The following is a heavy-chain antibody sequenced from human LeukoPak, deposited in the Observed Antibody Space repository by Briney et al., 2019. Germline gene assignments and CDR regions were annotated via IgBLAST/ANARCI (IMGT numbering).Heavy chain of an antibody. CDR3: ARRPYYYDSSGYRTFDY. V-gene: IGHV4-59*12. Sequence: SETLSLTCTVSGGSISSYYWSWIRQPPGKGLEWIGYIYYNGSTNYNPSLKSRVTISVDTSKNQFSLKLSSVTAADTAVYYCARRPYYYDSSGYRTFDYWGQGTLVTVSS. CDR2: IYYNGST. J-gene: IGHJ4*02. CDR1: GGSISSYY. D-gene: IGHD3-22*01.